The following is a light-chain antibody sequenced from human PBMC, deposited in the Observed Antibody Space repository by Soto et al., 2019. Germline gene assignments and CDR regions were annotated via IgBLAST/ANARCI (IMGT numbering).Light chain of an antibody. CDR3: QSYDSSLSGVV. Sequence: QSVLTQPPSVSGSPGRRVTISCTGSSSNIGAGYDVHWYQQLPGPAPKLLIYGNSNRPSGVPDRFSGSKSGTSASLAITGLQAEDEAEYYCQSYDSSLSGVVFGGGTKLTVL. V-gene: IGLV1-40*01. CDR1: SSNIGAGYD. J-gene: IGLJ2*01. CDR2: GNS.